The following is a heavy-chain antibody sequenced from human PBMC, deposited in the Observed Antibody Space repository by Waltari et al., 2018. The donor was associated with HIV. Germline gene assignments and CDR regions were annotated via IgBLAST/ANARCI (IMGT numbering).Heavy chain of an antibody. D-gene: IGHD3-22*01. J-gene: IGHJ3*02. V-gene: IGHV1-69*02. CDR2: LIPILALA. CDR1: GGNFSSYS. Sequence: QVQLVQSGAEVKKPGSSVKVSCKAYGGNFSSYSASWVRQAPGQGLEWMGRLIPILALANYAQKFQDRVTITADKSTTTAYMELSSLKSEDTAVYFCARGYDRGAFDMWGQGTMVTVSS. CDR3: ARGYDRGAFDM.